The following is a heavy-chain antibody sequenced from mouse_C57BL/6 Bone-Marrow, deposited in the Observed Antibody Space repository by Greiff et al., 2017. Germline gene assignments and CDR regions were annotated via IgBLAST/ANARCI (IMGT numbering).Heavy chain of an antibody. D-gene: IGHD1-1*01. CDR2: ISDGGSYT. CDR3: ASGYYGSPFAY. Sequence: EVKLMESGGGLVKPGGSLKLSCAASGFTFSSYAMSWVRQTPEKRLEWVATISDGGSYTYYPDNVKGRFTISRDNAKNNLYLQMSHLKSEDTAMYYCASGYYGSPFAYWGQGTLVTVSA. J-gene: IGHJ3*01. V-gene: IGHV5-4*03. CDR1: GFTFSSYA.